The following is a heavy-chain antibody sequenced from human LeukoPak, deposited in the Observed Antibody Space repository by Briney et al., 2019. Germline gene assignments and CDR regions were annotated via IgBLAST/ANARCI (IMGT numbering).Heavy chain of an antibody. D-gene: IGHD3-3*01. CDR3: ARRLRGYYTGWFDP. CDR2: IHHSGST. CDR1: GGSFSGYY. J-gene: IGHJ5*02. V-gene: IGHV4-34*01. Sequence: SETLSLTCAVYGGSFSGYYWSWIRQPPGKGLEWIGEIHHSGSTNYNPSLKSRVTISVDTSKNQFSLKLSSVTAADTAVYYCARRLRGYYTGWFDPWGQGTLVTVSS.